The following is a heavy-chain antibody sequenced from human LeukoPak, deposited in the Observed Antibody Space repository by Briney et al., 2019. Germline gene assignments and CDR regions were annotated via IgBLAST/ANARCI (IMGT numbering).Heavy chain of an antibody. CDR1: GFTFSSYA. Sequence: GGSLRLSCAASGFTFSSYAMSWVRQAPGKGLEWVSVISGSDGSTYYADSVKGRFTISRDNSKNTLYLQLNSLGAEDTAMYYCARYSGIIKTFDYWGQGTLVTVSS. D-gene: IGHD1-26*01. CDR3: ARYSGIIKTFDY. V-gene: IGHV3-23*01. CDR2: ISGSDGST. J-gene: IGHJ4*02.